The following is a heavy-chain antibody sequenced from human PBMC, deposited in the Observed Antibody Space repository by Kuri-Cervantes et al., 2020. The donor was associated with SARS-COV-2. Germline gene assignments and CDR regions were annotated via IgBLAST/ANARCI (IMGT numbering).Heavy chain of an antibody. CDR1: GDTFSSYA. D-gene: IGHD5-18*01. CDR2: IIPIFGTA. J-gene: IGHJ4*02. Sequence: SVKVSCKASGDTFSSYAISWVRQAPGQGLEWMGGIIPIFGTANYAQKFQGRVTITADESTSTAYMELSSLRSEDTAVYYCATPERGYSYGGYFDYWGQGTLVTVSS. CDR3: ATPERGYSYGGYFDY. V-gene: IGHV1-69*13.